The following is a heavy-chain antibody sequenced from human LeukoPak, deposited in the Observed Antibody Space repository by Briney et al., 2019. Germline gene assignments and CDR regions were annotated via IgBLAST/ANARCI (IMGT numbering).Heavy chain of an antibody. Sequence: GSLRLSCTTSGFAFDDFAMSWVRQPAGKGLEWVGFIRRRAYGGAAEYAASVKGRFIISRDDSKGIAYLQMSSLKTEDTAVYYCSRNGLVDFDYWGQGSRVIVSP. CDR3: SRNGLVDFDY. CDR2: IRRRAYGGAA. J-gene: IGHJ4*02. CDR1: GFAFDDFA. V-gene: IGHV3-49*04.